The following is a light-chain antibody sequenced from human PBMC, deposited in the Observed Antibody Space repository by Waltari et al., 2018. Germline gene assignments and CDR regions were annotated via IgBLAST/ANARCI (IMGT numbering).Light chain of an antibody. J-gene: IGKJ4*01. CDR3: QQYDGSILT. Sequence: LSCRASQTINNNFLVWDQQKPGQAPRLLIHGASSRATGFPDRFSGSGSGTDFTLTISRLEPEDVAVYYCQQYDGSILTFGGGTKVEI. CDR1: QTINNNF. CDR2: GAS. V-gene: IGKV3-20*01.